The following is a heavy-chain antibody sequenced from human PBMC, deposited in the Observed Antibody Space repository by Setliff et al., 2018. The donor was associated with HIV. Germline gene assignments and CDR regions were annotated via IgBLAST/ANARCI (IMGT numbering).Heavy chain of an antibody. D-gene: IGHD3-10*01. J-gene: IGHJ4*02. CDR1: GPSINIHY. CDR2: INHSGST. Sequence: PSETLSLTCTVSGPSINIHYWSWIRQSPGKGLEWIGEINHSGSTNYNPSLKSRVTILGDTSKNQFSLKLSSVTAADTAVYYCARRAGSDYFTRFDYWGQGTLVTVSS. CDR3: ARRAGSDYFTRFDY. V-gene: IGHV4-34*01.